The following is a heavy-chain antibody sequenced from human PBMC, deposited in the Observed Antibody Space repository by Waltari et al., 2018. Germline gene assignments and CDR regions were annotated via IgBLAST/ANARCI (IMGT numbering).Heavy chain of an antibody. CDR2: IYWNDDK. CDR1: GFSLSTSGVG. V-gene: IGHV2-5*01. Sequence: QITLKESGPTLVKPTQTLTLTCTFSGFSLSTSGVGVGWIRQPPGKALEWLALIYWNDDKRYSPSLKSRLTITKDTSKNQVVLTMTNMDPVDTATYYCALTAGERWLQFRFDYWGQGTLVIVSS. CDR3: ALTAGERWLQFRFDY. D-gene: IGHD5-12*01. J-gene: IGHJ4*02.